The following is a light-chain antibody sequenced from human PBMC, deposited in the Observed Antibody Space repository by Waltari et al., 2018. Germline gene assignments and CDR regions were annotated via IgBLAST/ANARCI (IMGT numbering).Light chain of an antibody. CDR1: ELPRKY. J-gene: IGLJ1*01. V-gene: IGLV3-10*01. CDR3: YSADSTGLRV. Sequence: SYELTQPPSVSVSPGQTARITCSGHELPRKYAYWFQQKSAQAPRLVIYEETKRPAGIPERVSGSSSGTVATVTISGAQVDDEADYYCYSADSTGLRVFGGGTTVVVL. CDR2: EET.